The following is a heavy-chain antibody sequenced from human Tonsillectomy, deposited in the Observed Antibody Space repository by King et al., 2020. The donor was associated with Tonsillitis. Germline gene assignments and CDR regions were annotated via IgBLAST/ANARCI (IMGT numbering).Heavy chain of an antibody. Sequence: VQLVESGGGLVQPGGSLRLSCAASGFTFSSYAMSWVRQAPGKGLEWVSAISGSGGSTYYADSVKGRFTSSRDNSKNTLYLQMKSLRAEDTAVYYCAKDVSVGGYYGSGSYADYWGQGTLVTVSS. CDR1: GFTFSSYA. CDR2: ISGSGGST. D-gene: IGHD3-10*01. V-gene: IGHV3-23*04. CDR3: AKDVSVGGYYGSGSYADY. J-gene: IGHJ4*02.